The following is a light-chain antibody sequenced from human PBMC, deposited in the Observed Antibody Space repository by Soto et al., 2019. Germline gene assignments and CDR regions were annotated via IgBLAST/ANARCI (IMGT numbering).Light chain of an antibody. CDR3: QQYESYWT. CDR2: KTS. V-gene: IGKV1-5*03. J-gene: IGKJ1*01. Sequence: DIQMTQSPSTLSASIGDRVTITCRASETITNWLAWYKQKPGKAPKVLIYKTSSLESGVPSRFSGSGSGTEFTLTINSLQPDDFATYYCQQYESYWTFGQGTKVEVK. CDR1: ETITNW.